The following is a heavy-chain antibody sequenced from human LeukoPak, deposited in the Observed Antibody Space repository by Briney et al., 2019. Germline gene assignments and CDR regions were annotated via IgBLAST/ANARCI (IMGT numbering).Heavy chain of an antibody. Sequence: CGPTLVKPTQTLTLTCTFFGFSLSTSGLGVGWIRQPPGMALGWIALIHWDDDKRYTPSPQTMINVTKETSKSQRVRTTTNMDPVDTATYSCAHIRYYYGSGCRLDYYYYMDVWGKGTTVTVSS. CDR2: IHWDDDK. D-gene: IGHD3-10*01. V-gene: IGHV2-5*02. CDR3: AHIRYYYGSGCRLDYYYYMDV. J-gene: IGHJ6*03. CDR1: GFSLSTSGLG.